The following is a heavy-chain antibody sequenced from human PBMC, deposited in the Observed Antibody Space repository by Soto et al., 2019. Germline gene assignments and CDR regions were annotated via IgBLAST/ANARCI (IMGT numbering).Heavy chain of an antibody. V-gene: IGHV3-7*01. CDR1: GFSFSDYW. Sequence: EVQLVESGGGLVQPGGSLRLSCAAAGFSFSDYWMTWVRQPPGKGLEWVANIKQDGSEKYYADSVKGRFTIARDNAKSSLYLQRNSLRAEYTAVYYCARSRAGRTAASYYDYMDVWGKGTTVTVSS. J-gene: IGHJ6*03. CDR2: IKQDGSEK. D-gene: IGHD2-2*01. CDR3: ARSRAGRTAASYYDYMDV.